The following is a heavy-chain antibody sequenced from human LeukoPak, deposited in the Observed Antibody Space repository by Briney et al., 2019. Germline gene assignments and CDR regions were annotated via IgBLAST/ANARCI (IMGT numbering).Heavy chain of an antibody. V-gene: IGHV1-3*01. Sequence: ASVKVSCKASGYTFTIYAIQWVRQAPGQRLEWMGWINAGNGKTKYSQEFQGRVTITRDTSATTGYMELSSLRSEDTAVYYCARARWTSTVTTYYLDYWGQGTLVTVSS. J-gene: IGHJ4*02. CDR3: ARARWTSTVTTYYLDY. D-gene: IGHD4-17*01. CDR1: GYTFTIYA. CDR2: INAGNGKT.